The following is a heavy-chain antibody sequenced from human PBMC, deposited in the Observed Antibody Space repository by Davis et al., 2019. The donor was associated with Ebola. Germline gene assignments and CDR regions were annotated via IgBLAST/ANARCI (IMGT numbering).Heavy chain of an antibody. V-gene: IGHV3-74*01. D-gene: IGHD4-17*01. CDR3: ARSSTVTTRGGHYYYYGMDV. CDR2: INSDGSST. Sequence: GESLKISCAASGFTFSSYWMHWVRQAPGKGLVWVSRINSDGSSTSYADSVKGRFTISRDNAKNSLYLQMNSLRAEDTAVYYCARSSTVTTRGGHYYYYGMDVWGQGTTVTVSS. J-gene: IGHJ6*02. CDR1: GFTFSSYW.